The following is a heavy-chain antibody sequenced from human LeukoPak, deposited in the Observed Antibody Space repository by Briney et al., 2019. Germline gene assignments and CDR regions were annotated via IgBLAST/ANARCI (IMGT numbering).Heavy chain of an antibody. D-gene: IGHD5-18*01. Sequence: SGTLSLTCTVSGGSISSYYWSWIRQPPGKGLEWIGYIYYSGSTNYNPSLKSRVTISVDTSKNQFSLKLSSVTAADTAVYYCARVGVDTAMASFDYWGQGTLVTVSS. CDR1: GGSISSYY. V-gene: IGHV4-59*01. CDR2: IYYSGST. J-gene: IGHJ4*02. CDR3: ARVGVDTAMASFDY.